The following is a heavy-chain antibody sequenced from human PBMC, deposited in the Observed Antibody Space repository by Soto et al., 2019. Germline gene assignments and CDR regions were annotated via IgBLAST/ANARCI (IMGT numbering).Heavy chain of an antibody. D-gene: IGHD5-18*01. J-gene: IGHJ3*02. CDR3: AKVSSYGHDAFDI. V-gene: IGHV3-23*01. Sequence: PRGALRLSCADSGCSFSSYAMSWVRQAPGKGLEWVSAISGSGGSIYYADSVKGRFTISRDNSKNTLYLQMNSLRAEDTAVYYCAKVSSYGHDAFDIWGQGTMVTVSS. CDR1: GCSFSSYA. CDR2: ISGSGGSI.